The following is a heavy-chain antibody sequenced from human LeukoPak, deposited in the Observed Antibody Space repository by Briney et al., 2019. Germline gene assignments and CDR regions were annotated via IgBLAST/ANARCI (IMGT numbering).Heavy chain of an antibody. CDR1: GFTFSDYY. D-gene: IGHD6-6*01. Sequence: GGSLRLSCAASGFTFSDYYMSWIRQAPGKGLEWVANIKQDGSEKYYVDSVKGRFTISRDNTKNSLYLQMNSLRAEDTAVYYCARMGSSSSSYWGQGTLVTVSS. V-gene: IGHV3-7*01. CDR3: ARMGSSSSSY. J-gene: IGHJ4*02. CDR2: IKQDGSEK.